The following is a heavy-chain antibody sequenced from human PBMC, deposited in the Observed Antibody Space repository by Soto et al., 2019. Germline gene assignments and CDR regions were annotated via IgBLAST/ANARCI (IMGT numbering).Heavy chain of an antibody. Sequence: GGSLRLSCAASGFTFSSYSMNWVRQAPGKGLEWVSYISSSSSTIYYADSVKGRFTISRDNAKNSLYLQMNSLRAEDTAVYYCAREVAVAGINWFDPWGQGTLVTVSS. CDR3: AREVAVAGINWFDP. CDR1: GFTFSSYS. V-gene: IGHV3-48*01. CDR2: ISSSSSTI. D-gene: IGHD6-19*01. J-gene: IGHJ5*02.